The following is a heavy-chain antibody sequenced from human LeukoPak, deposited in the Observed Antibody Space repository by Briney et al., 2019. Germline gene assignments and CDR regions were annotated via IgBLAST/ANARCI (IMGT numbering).Heavy chain of an antibody. V-gene: IGHV1-3*01. J-gene: IGHJ4*02. D-gene: IGHD6-19*01. CDR3: ARGKQWLVWIDY. CDR1: GYTFTSYA. CDR2: INAGNGNT. Sequence: ASVKVSCKASGYTFTSYAMHWVRQAPGQRLEWMGWINAGNGNTKYSQKFQGRVTITRDTSAGTAYMELSSLRSEDTAVYYCARGKQWLVWIDYWGQGTLVTVSS.